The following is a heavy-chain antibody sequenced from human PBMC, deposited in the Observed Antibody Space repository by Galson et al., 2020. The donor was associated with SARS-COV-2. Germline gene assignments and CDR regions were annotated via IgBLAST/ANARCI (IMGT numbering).Heavy chain of an antibody. Sequence: GESLKISCAASGFTFSSYWMTWVRQAPGKGLEWVANINRDGSEKYYVDSARGRFTISRDNAKNSLNLQMNSLKAEDTAVYYCVGPPLGYWGQGTLVTVSS. V-gene: IGHV3-7*01. J-gene: IGHJ4*02. CDR2: INRDGSEK. CDR3: VGPPLGY. D-gene: IGHD3-16*01. CDR1: GFTFSSYW.